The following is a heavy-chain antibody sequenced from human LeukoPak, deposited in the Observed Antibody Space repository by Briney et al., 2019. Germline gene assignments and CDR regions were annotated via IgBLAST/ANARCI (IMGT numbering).Heavy chain of an antibody. CDR2: INPNSGGT. CDR3: ARMAIFGVVDYFDY. Sequence: ASVKVSCKASGYTFTGYYMHWVRQAPGQGLEWMGWINPNSGGTNYAQKFQGRVTMTRDTSISTAYMELSRLRSDDTAVYCCARMAIFGVVDYFDYWGQGTLVTVSS. CDR1: GYTFTGYY. J-gene: IGHJ4*02. V-gene: IGHV1-2*02. D-gene: IGHD3-3*01.